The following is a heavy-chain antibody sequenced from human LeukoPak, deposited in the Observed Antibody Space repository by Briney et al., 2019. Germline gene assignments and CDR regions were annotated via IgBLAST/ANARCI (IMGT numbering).Heavy chain of an antibody. Sequence: GESLKISCKGSGYSFTSYWIGWVRQMPGKGLEWVGIIYPGESNTRYSPSFQGQVTISADKSISTAYVQWSSLEASDIAMYYCALGYGSGWYFDYWGQGTLVTVSS. D-gene: IGHD6-19*01. CDR3: ALGYGSGWYFDY. CDR1: GYSFTSYW. J-gene: IGHJ4*02. V-gene: IGHV5-51*01. CDR2: IYPGESNT.